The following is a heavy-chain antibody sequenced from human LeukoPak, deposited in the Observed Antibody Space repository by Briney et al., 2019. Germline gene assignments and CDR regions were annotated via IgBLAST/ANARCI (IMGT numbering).Heavy chain of an antibody. CDR1: GYTFTSYG. J-gene: IGHJ4*02. CDR2: ISAYNGNT. Sequence: ASVNVSCKASGYTFTSYGISWVRQAPGQGLEWMGWISAYNGNTNYAQKLRGRVTMTTDTSTSTAYMELRSLRSDDTAVYYCARVILEAGTWMRWNYYSDYWGQGTLVTVSS. V-gene: IGHV1-18*01. D-gene: IGHD6-19*01. CDR3: ARVILEAGTWMRWNYYSDY.